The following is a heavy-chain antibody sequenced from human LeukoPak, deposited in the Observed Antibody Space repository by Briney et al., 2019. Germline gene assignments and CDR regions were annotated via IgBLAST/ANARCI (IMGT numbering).Heavy chain of an antibody. CDR3: ARNYYDILTGYYTDAFDI. V-gene: IGHV3-21*01. J-gene: IGHJ3*02. Sequence: PGGSLRLSCAASGFTFSSYSMNWVRQAPGKGREWVSSISSRSSYRYYADSVKGRFTISRDNAKNSLYLQMNSLRAEDTAVYYCARNYYDILTGYYTDAFDIWGQGTMVTVSS. D-gene: IGHD3-9*01. CDR2: ISSRSSYR. CDR1: GFTFSSYS.